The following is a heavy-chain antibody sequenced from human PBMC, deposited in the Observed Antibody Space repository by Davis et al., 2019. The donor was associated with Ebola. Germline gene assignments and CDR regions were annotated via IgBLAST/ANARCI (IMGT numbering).Heavy chain of an antibody. J-gene: IGHJ5*02. D-gene: IGHD2-2*01. V-gene: IGHV4-34*01. CDR1: GGSFSGYY. Sequence: SETLSLTCAVYGGSFSGYYWSWIRQPPGKGLEWIGEINHSGITNYNPSLKRRVTVSVDTSKNQFSLKLASVTAADTAVYYCARHCSTTSCSWFDPWGQGTLVTVSS. CDR3: ARHCSTTSCSWFDP. CDR2: INHSGIT.